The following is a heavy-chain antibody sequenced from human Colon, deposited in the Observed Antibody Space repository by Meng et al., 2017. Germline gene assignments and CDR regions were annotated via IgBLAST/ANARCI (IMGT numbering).Heavy chain of an antibody. CDR2: VYHRGDT. CDR1: GDPISSDIW. D-gene: IGHD1-7*01. Sequence: QLQAAGPGLGKPWGTLPLTCTVSGDPISSDIWWSWVRQPPGKGLEWIGEVYHRGDTNYNPSLKSRVDISVDKSKNQFYLSLFSVTAADTAVYYCGRDQGRELINHWGQGTLVTVSS. V-gene: IGHV4-4*02. J-gene: IGHJ4*02. CDR3: GRDQGRELINH.